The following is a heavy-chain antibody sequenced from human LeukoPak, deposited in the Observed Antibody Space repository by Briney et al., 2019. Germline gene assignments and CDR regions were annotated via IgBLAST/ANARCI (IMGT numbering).Heavy chain of an antibody. CDR2: INPNSGGT. Sequence: ASVKVSCKASGYTFTGYYMHWVRQAPGQGLEWMGWINPNSGGTNYAQKFQGRVTMTRDTSISTAYMEPSRLRSDDTAVYYCARGPPVEGYCSGGSCKDAFDIWGQGTMVTVSS. CDR1: GYTFTGYY. D-gene: IGHD2-15*01. J-gene: IGHJ3*02. V-gene: IGHV1-2*02. CDR3: ARGPPVEGYCSGGSCKDAFDI.